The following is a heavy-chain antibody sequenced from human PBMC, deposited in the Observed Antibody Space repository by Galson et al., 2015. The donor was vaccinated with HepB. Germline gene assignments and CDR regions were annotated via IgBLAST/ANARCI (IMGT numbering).Heavy chain of an antibody. J-gene: IGHJ6*03. D-gene: IGHD5-12*01. CDR3: ARDEWEAPVDVVAKAPGGSMDL. V-gene: IGHV3-30*03. Sequence: SLRLSCAASGFTFSSYGMHWVRQAPGKGLEWVAVVLYDGSKKYYADSVKGRFTISRDNRKKTLDLQMTSLRPEDSAVYYCARDEWEAPVDVVAKAPGGSMDLWGKGATVTVSS. CDR1: GFTFSSYG. CDR2: VLYDGSKK.